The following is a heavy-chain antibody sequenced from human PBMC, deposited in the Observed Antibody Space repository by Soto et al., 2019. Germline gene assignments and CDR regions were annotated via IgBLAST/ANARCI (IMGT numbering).Heavy chain of an antibody. J-gene: IGHJ4*02. V-gene: IGHV1-8*01. CDR2: MNPNSGNT. CDR1: GYTFTSYD. CDR3: ARGPHFDWLYDY. D-gene: IGHD3-9*01. Sequence: SVKVSCKASGYTFTSYDINWVRQAAGQGLEWMGWMNPNSGNTGYAQKFQGRVTMTRNTSISTAYMELSSLRSEDTAVYYCARGPHFDWLYDYWGQGTLVTVSS.